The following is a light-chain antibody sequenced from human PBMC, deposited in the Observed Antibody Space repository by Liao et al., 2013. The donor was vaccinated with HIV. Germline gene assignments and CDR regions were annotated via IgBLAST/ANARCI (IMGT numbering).Light chain of an antibody. V-gene: IGLV3-21*01. Sequence: SYELTQPPTVSVSPGQTATITCSGASTNVCWYQVKPGQSPEVVIFENYKRPSGIPERFSGSNSGNMATLTISRVEAGDEADYYCQLWDSSSDHYVFGTGTKVTVL. J-gene: IGLJ1*01. CDR2: ENY. CDR1: ASTN. CDR3: QLWDSSSDHYV.